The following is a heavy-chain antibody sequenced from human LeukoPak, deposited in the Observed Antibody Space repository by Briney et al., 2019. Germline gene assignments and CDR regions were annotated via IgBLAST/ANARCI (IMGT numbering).Heavy chain of an antibody. CDR3: SRESGAFSPFGY. CDR1: GGSISSTNW. CDR2: ISLSGLT. V-gene: IGHV4-4*02. J-gene: IGHJ4*02. Sequence: SGTLSLTCGVSGGSISSTNWYSWVRQPPGQGLEWIGEISLSGLTNYNPSLKSRVTMSLDKSKNLLSLTLTSVTAADTAVYYRSRESGAFSPFGYWGQGTLVTVTS. D-gene: IGHD1-26*01.